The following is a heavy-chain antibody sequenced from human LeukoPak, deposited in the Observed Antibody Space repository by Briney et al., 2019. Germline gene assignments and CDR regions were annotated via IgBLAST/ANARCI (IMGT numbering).Heavy chain of an antibody. J-gene: IGHJ6*02. CDR2: INHSGST. V-gene: IGHV4-34*01. CDR3: ARGPTVTTLHYYYYGMDV. D-gene: IGHD4-11*01. CDR1: GGSFSGYY. Sequence: PSETLSLTCAVYGGSFSGYYWSWIRQPPGKGLEWIGEINHSGSTNYNPSLKSRVTISVDTSKSQFSLKLSSVTAADTAVYYCARGPTVTTLHYYYYGMDVWGQGTTVTVSS.